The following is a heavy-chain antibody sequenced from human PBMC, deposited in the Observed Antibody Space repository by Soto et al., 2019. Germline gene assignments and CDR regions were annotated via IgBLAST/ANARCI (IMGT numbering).Heavy chain of an antibody. D-gene: IGHD2-2*01. CDR2: IIPIFGTA. CDR1: GGTFSSYA. Sequence: ASVKVSCKASGGTFSSYAISWVRQAPGQGLEWMGGIIPIFGTANYAQKFQGRITITADESTSTAYMELSSLRSEDTAVYYCARPIVVPAALTWGYYGMDVWGQGTTVTVSS. V-gene: IGHV1-69*13. J-gene: IGHJ6*02. CDR3: ARPIVVPAALTWGYYGMDV.